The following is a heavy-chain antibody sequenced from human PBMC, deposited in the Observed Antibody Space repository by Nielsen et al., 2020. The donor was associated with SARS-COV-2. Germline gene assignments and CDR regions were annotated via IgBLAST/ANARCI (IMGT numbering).Heavy chain of an antibody. Sequence: LKISCAASGFPFSDFYMSWIRQAPGKGLEWLSYIGQGGTPIYYADSVKGRFSISRENAKNSLYLQMDSLRAEDTAIYYCAKGYQLPAFFEYWGQGTLVTVSS. J-gene: IGHJ4*02. V-gene: IGHV3-11*04. D-gene: IGHD2-2*01. CDR3: AKGYQLPAFFEY. CDR1: GFPFSDFY. CDR2: IGQGGTPI.